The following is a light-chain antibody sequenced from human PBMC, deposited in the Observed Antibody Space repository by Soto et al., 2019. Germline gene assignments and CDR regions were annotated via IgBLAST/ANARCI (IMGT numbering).Light chain of an antibody. CDR1: SSDVGSYDV. CDR2: EVA. Sequence: QLVLTQPASVSGSPGQSITISCTGTSSDVGSYDVVSWYQQHPGKAPQLIIYEVAQRPSGVSDRFSGSKSGSTASLTISGLQAEDEAHYFCCSYAGSTTFWVFGGGTKVTVL. J-gene: IGLJ3*02. V-gene: IGLV2-23*02. CDR3: CSYAGSTTFWV.